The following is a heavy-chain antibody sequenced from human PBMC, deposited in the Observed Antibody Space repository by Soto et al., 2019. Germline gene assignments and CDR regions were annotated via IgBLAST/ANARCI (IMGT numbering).Heavy chain of an antibody. Sequence: GGSLRLSCAASGFTFSSYWMSWVRQAPGKGLEWVANIKQDGSEKYYVDSVKGRFTISRDNAKNSLYLQMNSLRAEDTAVYYCARDGSRDTVVVPAAIRSYYYGMDVWGQGTTVTVSS. CDR1: GFTFSSYW. CDR3: ARDGSRDTVVVPAAIRSYYYGMDV. CDR2: IKQDGSEK. V-gene: IGHV3-7*01. J-gene: IGHJ6*02. D-gene: IGHD2-2*02.